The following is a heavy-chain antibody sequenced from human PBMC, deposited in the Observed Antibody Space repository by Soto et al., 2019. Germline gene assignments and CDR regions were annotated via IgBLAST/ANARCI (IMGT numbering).Heavy chain of an antibody. Sequence: RGSLRLSCTASGFAVSSNYMSWVRHAPGKGLDCVSVIYRGGSTYYADSVKGRFTISTDNSKNTLYLKMNSLRAEDPAVYYCASRRYSYGRADYGSQGTLVTASS. D-gene: IGHD5-18*01. CDR1: GFAVSSNY. CDR2: IYRGGST. V-gene: IGHV3-53*01. J-gene: IGHJ4*02. CDR3: ASRRYSYGRADY.